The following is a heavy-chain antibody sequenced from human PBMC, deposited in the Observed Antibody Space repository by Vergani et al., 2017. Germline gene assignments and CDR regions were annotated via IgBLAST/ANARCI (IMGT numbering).Heavy chain of an antibody. CDR2: ISGSGGST. Sequence: EVQLVESGGGLVQPGGSLRLSCAASGFTVSSNYMSWVRQAPGKGLEWVSAISGSGGSTYYADSVKGRFTISRDNSKNTLYLQMNSLRAEDTAVYYCAKDWEQLASPYYYYYYGMDVWGQGTTVTVSS. J-gene: IGHJ6*02. D-gene: IGHD6-6*01. V-gene: IGHV3-23*04. CDR3: AKDWEQLASPYYYYYYGMDV. CDR1: GFTVSSNY.